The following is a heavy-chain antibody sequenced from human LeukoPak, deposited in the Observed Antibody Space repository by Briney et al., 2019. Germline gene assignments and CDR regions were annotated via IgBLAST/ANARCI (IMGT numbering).Heavy chain of an antibody. J-gene: IGHJ6*02. CDR2: ISGSGGST. CDR3: ARDQQWLEEPYYYGMDV. CDR1: GFTFSNYA. V-gene: IGHV3-23*01. D-gene: IGHD6-19*01. Sequence: GGSLRLSCAASGFTFSNYAMSWVRQAPGKGLEWVSAISGSGGSTYYADSVKGRFTISRDNAKNSLFLQMNILRADDTAMYYCARDQQWLEEPYYYGMDVWGQGTTVTVSS.